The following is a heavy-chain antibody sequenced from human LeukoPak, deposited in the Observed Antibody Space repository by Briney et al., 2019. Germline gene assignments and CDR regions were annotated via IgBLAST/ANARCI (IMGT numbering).Heavy chain of an antibody. CDR3: ARGVRDYDFWSGYPYYYMDV. CDR1: GGSFSGYY. Sequence: SETLSLTCAVYGGSFSGYYWSWIRQPPGKGLEWIGEINHRGSTNYNPSLKSRVTISVDTSKNQFSLKLSSVTAADTAVYYCARGVRDYDFWSGYPYYYMDVWGKGTTVTVSS. J-gene: IGHJ6*03. V-gene: IGHV4-34*01. CDR2: INHRGST. D-gene: IGHD3-3*01.